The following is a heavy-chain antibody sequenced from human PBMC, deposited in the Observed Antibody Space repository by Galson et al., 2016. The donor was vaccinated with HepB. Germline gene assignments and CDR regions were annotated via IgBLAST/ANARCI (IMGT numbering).Heavy chain of an antibody. CDR1: GFTFSRYG. Sequence: SLRLSCAASGFTFSRYGFHWVRQAPGKGLEWVAVITNDGVIKYYTDSAKGRFTISRDNSRNTLDLQMNSLRAEDTALYYCARDDDRSGNNLDYWGQGTLVAVSS. CDR3: ARDDDRSGNNLDY. D-gene: IGHD3-22*01. J-gene: IGHJ4*02. V-gene: IGHV3-33*05. CDR2: ITNDGVIK.